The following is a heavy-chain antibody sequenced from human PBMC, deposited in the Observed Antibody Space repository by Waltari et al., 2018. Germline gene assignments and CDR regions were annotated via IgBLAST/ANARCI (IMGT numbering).Heavy chain of an antibody. Sequence: QVQLQQWGAGLLKPSETLSLTCAVSGGSFSGYYWSWIRQPPGKGLEGIGEINSSGSPNSNPSRKSRVTISVDTSKNQCSLKLVSVTAADTAVYYCARGMATVTTNQLLRAFDIWGQGTMVTVSS. J-gene: IGHJ3*02. D-gene: IGHD4-17*01. CDR1: GGSFSGYY. CDR2: INSSGSP. CDR3: ARGMATVTTNQLLRAFDI. V-gene: IGHV4-34*01.